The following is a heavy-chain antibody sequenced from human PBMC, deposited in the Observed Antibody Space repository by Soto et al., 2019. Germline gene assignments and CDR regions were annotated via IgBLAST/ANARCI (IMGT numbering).Heavy chain of an antibody. J-gene: IGHJ4*02. CDR3: AGDYAGTTVTTSDY. CDR2: ISAYNGNT. CDR1: GYTFTSYG. Sequence: ASVKVSCKASGYTFTSYGISWVRQAPGQGLEWMGWISAYNGNTNYAQKLQGRVTMTTDTSTSTAYMELRSLRSDDTAVYYCAGDYAGTTVTTSDYWGQGSLVTVSS. V-gene: IGHV1-18*04. D-gene: IGHD4-17*01.